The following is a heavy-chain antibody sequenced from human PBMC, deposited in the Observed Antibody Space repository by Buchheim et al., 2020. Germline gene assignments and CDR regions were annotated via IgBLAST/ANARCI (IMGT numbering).Heavy chain of an antibody. CDR2: ISSSSTYI. CDR1: GFTFSSYR. D-gene: IGHD4-17*01. J-gene: IGHJ4*02. V-gene: IGHV3-21*01. CDR3: ARDGVYGDSQLRVEIDY. Sequence: EVQLVESGGGLVKPGGSLRLSCAASGFTFSSYRMNWVRQAPGKGLEWVSSISSSSTYIYYADSVKGRFTISRDNAKNSLYLQLNSLRAEDTAVYYCARDGVYGDSQLRVEIDYWGQGTL.